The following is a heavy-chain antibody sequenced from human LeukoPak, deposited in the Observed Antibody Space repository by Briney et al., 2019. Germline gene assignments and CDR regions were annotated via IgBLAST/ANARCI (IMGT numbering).Heavy chain of an antibody. CDR3: AKARVATMRSPSSHFDY. J-gene: IGHJ4*02. CDR2: ISWNSGSI. Sequence: SGGSLRLSCAASGFTFDDYAMHWVRQAPGKGLGWVSGISWNSGSIGYADSVKGRFTISRDNAKNSLYLQMNSLRAEDTALYYCAKARVATMRSPSSHFDYWGQGTLVTVSS. D-gene: IGHD5-12*01. V-gene: IGHV3-9*01. CDR1: GFTFDDYA.